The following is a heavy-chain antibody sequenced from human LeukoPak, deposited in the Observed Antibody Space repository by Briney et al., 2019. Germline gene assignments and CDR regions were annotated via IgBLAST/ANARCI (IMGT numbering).Heavy chain of an antibody. CDR1: GFIFSTYW. CDR2: IKQDGSEK. D-gene: IGHD3-16*01. J-gene: IGHJ4*02. CDR3: VCLGLGGLSLD. V-gene: IGHV3-7*01. Sequence: AGGSLRLSCAASGFIFSTYWMSWVRQAPGKGLEWVANIKQDGSEKYYVDSVKGRFTISRDNAKNTLYLQMNSLRVEDTAVYYCVCLGLGGLSLDWGQGTLVTVSS.